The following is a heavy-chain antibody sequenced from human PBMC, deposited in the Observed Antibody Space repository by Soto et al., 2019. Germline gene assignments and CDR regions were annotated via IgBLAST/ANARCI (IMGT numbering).Heavy chain of an antibody. CDR3: ARVSFLYYDFWSGYPYYFDY. V-gene: IGHV1-18*04. D-gene: IGHD3-3*01. J-gene: IGHJ4*02. CDR2: ISAYNGNT. Sequence: ASVKVSCKASGYTFTSYGISWVRQAPGQGLEWMGWISAYNGNTNYAQKLQGRVTMTTDTSTSTAYMELRSLRSDDTAVYYCARVSFLYYDFWSGYPYYFDYWGQGTLVTVSS. CDR1: GYTFTSYG.